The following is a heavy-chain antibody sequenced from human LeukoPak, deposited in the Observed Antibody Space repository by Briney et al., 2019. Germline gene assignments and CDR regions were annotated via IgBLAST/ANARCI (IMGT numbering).Heavy chain of an antibody. J-gene: IGHJ4*02. D-gene: IGHD3-3*01. V-gene: IGHV4-39*07. CDR1: GGSISSSSYY. CDR3: ARDRLTIFGVVDFFDY. Sequence: PSETLSLTCTVSGGSISSSSYYWDWIRQPPGKGLEWIGSIYYSGSTYYNPSLKSRVTISVDTSKNQFSLTLSSVTAADTAVYYCARDRLTIFGVVDFFDYWGQGTLVTVSS. CDR2: IYYSGST.